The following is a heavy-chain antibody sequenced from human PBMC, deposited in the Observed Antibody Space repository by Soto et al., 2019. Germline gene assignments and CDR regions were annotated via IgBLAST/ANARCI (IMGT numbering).Heavy chain of an antibody. CDR1: GYSFTTYW. Sequence: PGESLKISCKGSGYSFTTYWIGWVRQMPGKGLEWMGVIYPADSDTRYSPSFQGQVTFSADKSLSTAYLQWNSLKASDTARYYCARQRAWYKIDSWGQGILVTVSS. V-gene: IGHV5-51*01. CDR3: ARQRAWYKIDS. J-gene: IGHJ4*02. D-gene: IGHD1-1*01. CDR2: IYPADSDT.